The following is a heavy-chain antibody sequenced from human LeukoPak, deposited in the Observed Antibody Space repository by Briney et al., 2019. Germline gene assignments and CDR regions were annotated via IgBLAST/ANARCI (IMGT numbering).Heavy chain of an antibody. CDR1: GGSISSGSYY. CDR3: ARGGAGYSSSWYGGRNWFDP. V-gene: IGHV4-61*02. Sequence: SETLSLTCTVSGGSISSGSYYWSWIRQPAGKGLEWIGRIYTSGSTNYNPSLKSRVTISVDTSKNQFSLKLSSVTAADTAVYYCARGGAGYSSSWYGGRNWFDPWGQGTLVTVSS. D-gene: IGHD6-13*01. J-gene: IGHJ5*02. CDR2: IYTSGST.